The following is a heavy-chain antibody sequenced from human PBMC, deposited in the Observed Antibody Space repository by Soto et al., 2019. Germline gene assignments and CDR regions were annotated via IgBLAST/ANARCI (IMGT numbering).Heavy chain of an antibody. CDR2: LSSNGIGT. CDR3: VKDMGQAAVGIRYPYGLDV. Sequence: PGGSLRLSCSGSGFTVSSFGMHWVRQAPGKGLEHVSTLSSNGIGTYYADSVKGRFTFSGDTSKNTLYLQMSSLRTEDTAVYYCVKDMGQAAVGIRYPYGLDVWGLGTTVTVSS. D-gene: IGHD6-13*01. J-gene: IGHJ6*02. V-gene: IGHV3-64D*06. CDR1: GFTVSSFG.